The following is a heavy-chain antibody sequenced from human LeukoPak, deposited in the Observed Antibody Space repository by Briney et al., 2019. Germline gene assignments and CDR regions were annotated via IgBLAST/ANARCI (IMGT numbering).Heavy chain of an antibody. Sequence: GGSLRLSCAASGFTFSSYEMNLVRQAPGKGLEWVSYISSSGSTIYYADSVKGRFTISRDNAKNSLYLQMNSLRAEDTAVYYCAELGITMIGGVWGKGTTVTIS. J-gene: IGHJ6*03. V-gene: IGHV3-48*03. CDR2: ISSSGSTI. D-gene: IGHD3-10*02. CDR3: AELGITMIGGV. CDR1: GFTFSSYE.